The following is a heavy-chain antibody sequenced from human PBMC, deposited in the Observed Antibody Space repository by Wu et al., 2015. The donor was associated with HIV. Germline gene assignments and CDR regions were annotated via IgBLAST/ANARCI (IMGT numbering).Heavy chain of an antibody. D-gene: IGHD6-19*01. Sequence: QVQLVQSGAEVKKPGASVTVSCKASGYTFTSYYMYWVRQAPGQGLEWMGIINPSSAYATYAQKFQGRVTMTRDTSTSTVYMELSGLRSEDTAVYYCARQRAYTSGWYIYDHWGQGTLVTVSS. J-gene: IGHJ5*02. CDR2: INPSSAYA. V-gene: IGHV1-46*01. CDR3: ARQRAYTSGWYIYDH. CDR1: GYTFTSYY.